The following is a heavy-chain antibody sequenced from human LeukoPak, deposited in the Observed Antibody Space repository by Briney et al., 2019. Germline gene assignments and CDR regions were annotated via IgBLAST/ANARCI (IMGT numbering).Heavy chain of an antibody. J-gene: IGHJ4*02. V-gene: IGHV4-34*01. CDR3: ARVYSSSATVDY. Sequence: SETLSLTCAVYGGSFSGYYCSWIRQPPGKGLEWIGEINHSGSTNYNPSLKSRVTISVDTSKNQFSLKLSSVTAADTAVYYCARVYSSSATVDYWGQGTLVTVSS. CDR2: INHSGST. D-gene: IGHD6-6*01. CDR1: GGSFSGYY.